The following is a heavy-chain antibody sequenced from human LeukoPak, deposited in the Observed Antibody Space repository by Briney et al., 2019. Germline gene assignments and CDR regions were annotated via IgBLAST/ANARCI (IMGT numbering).Heavy chain of an antibody. CDR3: ARGVDCSDFAFDI. CDR2: GST. V-gene: IGHV4-59*11. Sequence: SETLSLTCTVSGVSISSHCWSWIRQPPRKGLEWIGGSTNHNPSLKSRVTISVDTSKNQFSLKLSSVTAADTAEYYCARGVDCSDFAFDIWGQGTMVTVSP. CDR1: GVSISSHC. J-gene: IGHJ3*02. D-gene: IGHD2-15*01.